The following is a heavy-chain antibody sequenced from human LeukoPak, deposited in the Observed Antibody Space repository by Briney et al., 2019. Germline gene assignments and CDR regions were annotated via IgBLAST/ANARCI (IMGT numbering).Heavy chain of an antibody. J-gene: IGHJ4*02. CDR1: GYTFTSYG. D-gene: IGHD3-22*01. V-gene: IGHV1-18*01. Sequence: GASVKVSCKASGYTFTSYGISWVRQAPGQGLEWMGWISAYNGNTNYAQKLQGRVTMTEDTSTDTAYMELRSLRSEDTAVYYCAPDLGYYYDNSGYQWGQGTLVIVSS. CDR2: ISAYNGNT. CDR3: APDLGYYYDNSGYQ.